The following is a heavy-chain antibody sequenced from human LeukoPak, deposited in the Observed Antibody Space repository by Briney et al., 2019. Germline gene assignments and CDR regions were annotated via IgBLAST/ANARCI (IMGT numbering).Heavy chain of an antibody. CDR3: ARGKRSSEVDV. D-gene: IGHD6-19*01. CDR2: IIPILGIA. V-gene: IGHV1-69*04. J-gene: IGHJ6*02. Sequence: ASVKVSCKASGYTFTSYGISWVRQAPGQGLEWMGRIIPILGIANYAQKFQGRVTITADKSTSTAYMELSSLRSEDTAVYYCARGKRSSEVDVWGQGTTVTVSS. CDR1: GYTFTSYG.